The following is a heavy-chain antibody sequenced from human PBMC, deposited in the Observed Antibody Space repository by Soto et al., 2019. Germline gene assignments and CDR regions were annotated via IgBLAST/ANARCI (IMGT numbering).Heavy chain of an antibody. CDR2: ISGSGGST. J-gene: IGHJ5*02. V-gene: IGHV3-23*01. CDR1: GFTFSSYA. D-gene: IGHD1-1*01. CDR3: AKSNWNDVLSWFDP. Sequence: PGGSLRLSCAASGFTFSSYAMSWVRQAPGKGLEWVSAISGSGGSTYYADSVKGRFTISRDNSKNTLYLQMNSLRAEDTALYYCAKSNWNDVLSWFDPWGQGTLVTVSS.